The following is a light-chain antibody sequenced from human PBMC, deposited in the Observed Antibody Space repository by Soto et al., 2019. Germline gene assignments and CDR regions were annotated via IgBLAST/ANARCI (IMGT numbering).Light chain of an antibody. Sequence: QPVLTQPPSASGTPGHRIIISCSGSSSNIGSNTVTWYQQFPGTAPKLLIYSNTLRPSGVPDRFSGSKSGTSASLAISGLQSEDEADYYCAAWDDSLNGLVVFGGGTKLTVL. CDR1: SSNIGSNT. CDR2: SNT. J-gene: IGLJ2*01. V-gene: IGLV1-44*01. CDR3: AAWDDSLNGLVV.